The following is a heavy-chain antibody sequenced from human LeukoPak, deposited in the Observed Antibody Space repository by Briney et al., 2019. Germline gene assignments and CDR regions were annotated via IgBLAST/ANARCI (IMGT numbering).Heavy chain of an antibody. J-gene: IGHJ5*02. D-gene: IGHD5/OR15-5a*01. CDR1: GFIFSTYS. Sequence: GGSLRLSCAASGFIFSTYSLNWVRQAPGKGPEWVSYISTGSNNIYYAESVKGRFTISRDNAKNSLYLQMNSLRAEDTAVYYCVSWFDLWGRGTQVTVSS. CDR3: VSWFDL. V-gene: IGHV3-48*01. CDR2: ISTGSNNI.